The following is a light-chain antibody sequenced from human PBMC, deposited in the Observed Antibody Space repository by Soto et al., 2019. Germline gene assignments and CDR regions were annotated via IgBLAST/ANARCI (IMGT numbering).Light chain of an antibody. J-gene: IGLJ1*01. CDR2: DVN. V-gene: IGLV2-14*01. Sequence: QSALTQPASASGSPGQSITISCTGTSSNVGGYNYVSWYQQLPGTAPKLMIYDVNNRPSGVSDRFSGSKSGNTASLTISGLQAEDEADYFCSSYTSSNTLYVLGAGTKLTVL. CDR3: SSYTSSNTLYV. CDR1: SSNVGGYNY.